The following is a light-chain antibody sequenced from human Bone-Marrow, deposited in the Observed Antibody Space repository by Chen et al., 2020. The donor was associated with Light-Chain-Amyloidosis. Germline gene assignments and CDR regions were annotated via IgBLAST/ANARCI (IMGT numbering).Light chain of an antibody. J-gene: IGKJ4*01. Sequence: EIVLTQSPGTLSLSPGEGANLSCRASQTISSNYFTWYQQNFGQAPRLLIYGSSSRATGIPDRYTGSGSGTEGTLTSNRLEPEDLAMYYCERYGTSPLTFGGGTKVEI. CDR2: GSS. CDR3: ERYGTSPLT. CDR1: QTISSNY. V-gene: IGKV3-20*01.